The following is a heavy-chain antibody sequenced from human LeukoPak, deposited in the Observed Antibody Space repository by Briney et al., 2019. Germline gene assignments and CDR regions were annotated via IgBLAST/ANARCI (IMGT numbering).Heavy chain of an antibody. CDR1: GYSISSGYY. CDR2: IYTSGST. Sequence: SETLCLTCTVSGYSISSGYYWGWIRQPAGKGLECIGRIYTSGSTNYNPSLKSRVTMSVDTSKNQFSLKLSSVTAADTAVYYCAREHSSSWYPAYYFDYWGQGTLVTVSS. J-gene: IGHJ4*02. V-gene: IGHV4-4*07. CDR3: AREHSSSWYPAYYFDY. D-gene: IGHD6-13*01.